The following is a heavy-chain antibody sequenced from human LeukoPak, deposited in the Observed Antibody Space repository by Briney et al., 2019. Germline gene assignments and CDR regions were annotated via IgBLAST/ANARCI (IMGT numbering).Heavy chain of an antibody. CDR3: ARRLGGAITMYYFDY. CDR1: GGSFSGYY. V-gene: IGHV4-34*01. J-gene: IGHJ4*02. D-gene: IGHD3-10*02. Sequence: PSETLSLTCAVYGGSFSGYYWSWIRQPPGKGLEWIGEINHSGSTNYNPSLKSRVTISVDTSKNQFSLKLSSVTAADTAVYYCARRLGGAITMYYFDYWGQGILVTVSS. CDR2: INHSGST.